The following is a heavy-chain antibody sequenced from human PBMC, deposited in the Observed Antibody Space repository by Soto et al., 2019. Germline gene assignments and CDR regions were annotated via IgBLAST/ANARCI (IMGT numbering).Heavy chain of an antibody. Sequence: PGGSLRLSCAASGFTFSSYWMSWVRQAPGKGLEWVANIKQDGSEKYYVDSVKGRFTISRDNAKNSLYLQMNSLRAEDTAVYYCARDPVDFWSGYSGMDVWGQGTTVTVSS. D-gene: IGHD3-3*01. J-gene: IGHJ6*02. CDR2: IKQDGSEK. CDR3: ARDPVDFWSGYSGMDV. CDR1: GFTFSSYW. V-gene: IGHV3-7*01.